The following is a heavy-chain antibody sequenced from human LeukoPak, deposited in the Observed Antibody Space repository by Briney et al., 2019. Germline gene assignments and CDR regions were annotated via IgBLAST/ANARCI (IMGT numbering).Heavy chain of an antibody. CDR2: IYFSGNT. CDR1: SGSISSSTYY. D-gene: IGHD3-10*01. Sequence: SETLSLTCTVSSGSISSSTYYWGWIRQPPGKGLEWIGSIYFSGNTFYNPSLKSRVTISVDTSKNQISLKLSSVTAADTAVYYCARHYHYGSGSCMPFHIWGQGTMVTVSS. J-gene: IGHJ3*02. CDR3: ARHYHYGSGSCMPFHI. V-gene: IGHV4-39*01.